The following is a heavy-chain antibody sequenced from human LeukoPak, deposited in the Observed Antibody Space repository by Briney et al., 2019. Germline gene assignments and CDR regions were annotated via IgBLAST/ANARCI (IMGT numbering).Heavy chain of an antibody. CDR1: GGSINNYY. D-gene: IGHD3-10*01. Sequence: SSETLSLTCTVSGGSINNYYWSWLWQPPGKGLEWIGYISYSGSTNYNPSLKSRVTISVDTSKNHFSLKLSSVTAADTAVYYCAREAVAGGSGSNYYYYGVDVWGQGTAVTVSS. J-gene: IGHJ6*02. CDR2: ISYSGST. V-gene: IGHV4-59*01. CDR3: AREAVAGGSGSNYYYYGVDV.